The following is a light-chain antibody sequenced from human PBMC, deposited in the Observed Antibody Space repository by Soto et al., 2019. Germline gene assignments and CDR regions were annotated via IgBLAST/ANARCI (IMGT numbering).Light chain of an antibody. CDR2: DVS. J-gene: IGLJ3*02. V-gene: IGLV2-11*01. CDR3: FSYAGSSVWV. CDR1: SSDVGGYKY. Sequence: QSALTQPRSVSGSPGQSVIISCTGTSSDVGGYKYVSWYQQHPGKAPKLVIYDVSERPSGVPDRFSGSKSGNTAALTISGLQAEDEADYHCFSYAGSSVWVFGGGTKVTVL.